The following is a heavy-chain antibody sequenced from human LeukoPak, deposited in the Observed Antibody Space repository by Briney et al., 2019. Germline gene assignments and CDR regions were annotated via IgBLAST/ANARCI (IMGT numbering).Heavy chain of an antibody. CDR1: GYTFTSYG. CDR3: ARSGRGTYYYFDL. CDR2: ISGSNGNT. V-gene: IGHV1-18*01. Sequence: EASVKVSCKASGYTFTSYGISWVRQAPGQGLEWMGWISGSNGNTNYAQKFQGRVSMTADTSTSTAYMELRSLRSDDTAVDYCARSGRGTYYYFDLWGQGTLVTVSS. D-gene: IGHD1-26*01. J-gene: IGHJ4*02.